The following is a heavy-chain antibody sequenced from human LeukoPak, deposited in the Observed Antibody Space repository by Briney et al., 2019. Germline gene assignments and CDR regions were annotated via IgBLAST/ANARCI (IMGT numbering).Heavy chain of an antibody. CDR2: INPNSGGT. Sequence: ASVKVSCKASGYTFTGYYMHWVRQTHGQGLELMGWINPNSGGTNYAQKFQGRVTMTRDTSISTAYMELRRLRSDDTAVYYCARDPSYDYVGWSYRPPPENWFDPWGQGTLVTVSS. V-gene: IGHV1-2*02. CDR1: GYTFTGYY. J-gene: IGHJ5*02. CDR3: ARDPSYDYVGWSYRPPPENWFDP. D-gene: IGHD3-16*02.